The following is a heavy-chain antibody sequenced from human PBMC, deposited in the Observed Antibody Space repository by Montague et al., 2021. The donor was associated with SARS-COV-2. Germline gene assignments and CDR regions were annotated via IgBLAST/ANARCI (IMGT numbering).Heavy chain of an antibody. V-gene: IGHV4-61*02. CDR1: GGSISSGSYY. CDR2: IYTSGSA. CDR3: ARDRERYDASDYSGVYYYYGMDV. D-gene: IGHD3-22*01. Sequence: TLSLTCTVSGGSISSGSYYWTWIRQPAGKGLEWIGRIYTSGSANYNASLKSRVTISLDTSKNQFSLKLSSVTAADTAVYDCARDRERYDASDYSGVYYYYGMDVWGQGTTVTVSS. J-gene: IGHJ6*02.